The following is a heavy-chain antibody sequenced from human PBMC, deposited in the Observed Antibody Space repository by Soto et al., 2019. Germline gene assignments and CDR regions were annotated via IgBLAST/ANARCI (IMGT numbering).Heavy chain of an antibody. CDR2: IYYSGST. CDR3: ASQIRGVFRSTSYTLLGPPWFDP. J-gene: IGHJ5*02. V-gene: IGHV4-39*01. D-gene: IGHD2-2*01. Sequence: QLQLQESGPGLVKPSETLSLTCTVSGGSISSSSYYWGWIRQPPGKGLEWIGSIYYSGSTYYNPSLKSRVTISVDTSKNQCSLKLSSVTAADTAVYYCASQIRGVFRSTSYTLLGPPWFDPWGQGTLVTVSS. CDR1: GGSISSSSYY.